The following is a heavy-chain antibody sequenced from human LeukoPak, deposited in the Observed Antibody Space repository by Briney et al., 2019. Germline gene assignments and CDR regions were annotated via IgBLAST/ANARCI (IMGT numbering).Heavy chain of an antibody. Sequence: SETLSLTCAVYGGSFSGYYWSWIRQPPGKGLEWIGEISHSGSTNYNPSLKSRVTISVDTSKNQFSLKLSSVTAADTAVYYCARREGYDSSGYYYSGSSHFDYWGQGTLVTVSS. D-gene: IGHD3-22*01. J-gene: IGHJ4*02. CDR2: ISHSGST. CDR3: ARREGYDSSGYYYSGSSHFDY. V-gene: IGHV4-34*01. CDR1: GGSFSGYY.